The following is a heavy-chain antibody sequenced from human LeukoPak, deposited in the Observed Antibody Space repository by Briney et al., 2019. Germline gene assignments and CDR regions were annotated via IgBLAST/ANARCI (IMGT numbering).Heavy chain of an antibody. D-gene: IGHD3-9*01. CDR1: GFTFSSYG. V-gene: IGHV3-30*03. Sequence: GGSLRLSCAASGFTFSSYGMHWVRQAPGKGLEWVAVITYDGSNKYYADSVKGRFTISRDNSKNTLYLQMNSLRAEDTAVYYCARDGHYDILTGYFQDWGQGTLVTVSS. J-gene: IGHJ1*01. CDR2: ITYDGSNK. CDR3: ARDGHYDILTGYFQD.